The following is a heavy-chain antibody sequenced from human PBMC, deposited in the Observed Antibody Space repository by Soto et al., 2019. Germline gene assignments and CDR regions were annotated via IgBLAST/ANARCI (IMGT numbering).Heavy chain of an antibody. CDR1: GFTFNNYA. V-gene: IGHV3-23*03. CDR2: INRVGGNI. J-gene: IGHJ4*02. Sequence: EVQLLESGGGVVQPGGSLRLSCTASGFTFNNYAMGWVRQIPGKGLEWVSVINRVGGNIHYVESVKGRFTISRDNSKNTVYLQMNSLRVEDTAIYNCATQDFRGTSVTTWCQGTQVTVSS. CDR3: ATQDFRGTSVTT. D-gene: IGHD1-1*01.